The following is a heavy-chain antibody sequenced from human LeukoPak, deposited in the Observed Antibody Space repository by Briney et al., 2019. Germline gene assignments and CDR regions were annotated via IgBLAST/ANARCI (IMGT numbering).Heavy chain of an antibody. CDR1: GGSTSVYY. CDR3: ARLPRLRIAVAYNWFDP. Sequence: PSETLSLTCTVSGGSTSVYYWSWIRQPPGKGLEWIGHIYYSGSTNYNPSLKSRVIISLDTSKNQFSLKLSSVTAADTAVYYCARLPRLRIAVAYNWFDPWGQGTLVTVSS. CDR2: IYYSGST. V-gene: IGHV4-59*12. D-gene: IGHD6-19*01. J-gene: IGHJ5*02.